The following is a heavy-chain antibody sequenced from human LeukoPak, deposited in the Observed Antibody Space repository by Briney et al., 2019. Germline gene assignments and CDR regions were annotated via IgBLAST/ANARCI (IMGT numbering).Heavy chain of an antibody. CDR1: GYTFTSYD. V-gene: IGHV1-8*01. CDR3: ARAGLYYSDFDY. J-gene: IGHJ4*02. D-gene: IGHD3-10*01. Sequence: APVKVSCKASGYTFTSYDINWVRQATGQGLEWMGWMNPNSGNTGYAQKFQGRVTMTRNTSISTAYMELSSLRSEDTAVYYCARAGLYYSDFDYWGQGTLVTVSS. CDR2: MNPNSGNT.